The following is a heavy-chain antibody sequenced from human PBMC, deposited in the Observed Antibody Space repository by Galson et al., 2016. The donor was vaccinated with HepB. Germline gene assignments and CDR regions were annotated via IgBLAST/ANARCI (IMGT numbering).Heavy chain of an antibody. J-gene: IGHJ2*01. CDR1: GGSISRSNW. CDR2: IYHSGTT. D-gene: IGHD3-22*01. Sequence: SETLSLTCAVSGGSISRSNWRSWVRQIPGKGLEWIGQIYHSGTTNYNPSLKSRVTISVDKSNNHFSLNLRSLTAADTAVYYCASYYDNDYWYFDLWGRGTLVTVSS. CDR3: ASYYDNDYWYFDL. V-gene: IGHV4-4*02.